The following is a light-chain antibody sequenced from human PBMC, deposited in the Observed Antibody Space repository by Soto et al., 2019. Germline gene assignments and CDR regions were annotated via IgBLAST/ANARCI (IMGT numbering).Light chain of an antibody. J-gene: IGLJ3*02. Sequence: QSVLTQPPSVSGAPGQRVTISCTGSSSNIGAGYDVHWYQQLPGTAPKLLIYGNSNRPSGVPDRFSGSKSGTSASLAINGLQAEDEAEYYCQSYASSLSGWVFGGGTKLTVL. CDR3: QSYASSLSGWV. CDR2: GNS. V-gene: IGLV1-40*01. CDR1: SSNIGAGYD.